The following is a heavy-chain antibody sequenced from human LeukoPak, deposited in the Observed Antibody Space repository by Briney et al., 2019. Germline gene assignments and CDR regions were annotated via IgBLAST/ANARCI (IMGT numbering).Heavy chain of an antibody. Sequence: GGSLRLSCAASGFTFSSYATSWVRQAPGKGLEWVSAISGSGGSTYYADSVKGRFTISRDNSKNTLYLQMNSLRAEDTAVYYCAKSLPEGTVTMLLYYFDYWGQGTLVTVSS. CDR3: AKSLPEGTVTMLLYYFDY. V-gene: IGHV3-23*01. CDR1: GFTFSSYA. J-gene: IGHJ4*02. D-gene: IGHD4-17*01. CDR2: ISGSGGST.